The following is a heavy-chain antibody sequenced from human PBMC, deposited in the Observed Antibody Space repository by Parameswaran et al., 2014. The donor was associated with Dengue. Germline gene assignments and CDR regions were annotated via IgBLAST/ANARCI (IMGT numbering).Heavy chain of an antibody. Sequence: VRQAPGKGLEWIGEINHSGSTNYNPSLKSRITMSVDTSMSQFSLKLSSVTAADTAVYYCARSDLYYYGSGRPAPGLTSDYYYYGMDVWGQGTTVTVSS. CDR3: ARSDLYYYGSGRPAPGLTSDYYYYGMDV. D-gene: IGHD3-10*01. V-gene: IGHV4-34*10. J-gene: IGHJ6*02. CDR2: INHSGST.